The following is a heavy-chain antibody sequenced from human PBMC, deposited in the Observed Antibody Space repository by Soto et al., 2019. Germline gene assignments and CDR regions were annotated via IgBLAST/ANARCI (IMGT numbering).Heavy chain of an antibody. J-gene: IGHJ4*02. D-gene: IGHD6-6*01. V-gene: IGHV3-30*18. Sequence: QVQLVESGGGVVQPGRSLRLSCAASGFTFSSYGMHWVRQAPGKGLEWVAVISYDGSNKYYADSVKGRLTISRDSSKNTLDLQVNSLGAEDTVGYYWAKVGSGIAARPPSYYDYWGQGTLVTVSS. CDR1: GFTFSSYG. CDR3: AKVGSGIAARPPSYYDY. CDR2: ISYDGSNK.